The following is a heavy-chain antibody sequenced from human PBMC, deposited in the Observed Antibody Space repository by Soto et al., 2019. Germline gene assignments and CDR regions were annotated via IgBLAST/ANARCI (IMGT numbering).Heavy chain of an antibody. CDR1: GGSISSYY. CDR2: IYYSGST. D-gene: IGHD2-2*01. CDR3: ARFIRRGAAVMDWFYP. Sequence: SETLSLTCTVSGGSISSYYWSWIRQPPGKGLEWIGYIYYSGSTNYDPSLKSRVTISVDTSKNQFSLKLSSVAPADTAVHYCARFIRRGAAVMDWFYPWGQGTLVTVS. V-gene: IGHV4-59*01. J-gene: IGHJ5*02.